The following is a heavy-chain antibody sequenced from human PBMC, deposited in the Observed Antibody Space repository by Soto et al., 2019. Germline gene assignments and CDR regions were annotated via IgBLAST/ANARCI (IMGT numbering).Heavy chain of an antibody. CDR1: GGSISSGDYY. Sequence: QVQLQESGPGLVKPSQTLSLTCTVSGGSISSGDYYWSWIRQPPGKGLEWIGYIYYSGSTYYNPSLKSRVTISVDTSKNQFSLKLSSVTAADTAVYYCARDVEGDTAMPTYAFDIWGQGTMVTVSS. V-gene: IGHV4-30-4*01. CDR2: IYYSGST. CDR3: ARDVEGDTAMPTYAFDI. J-gene: IGHJ3*02. D-gene: IGHD5-18*01.